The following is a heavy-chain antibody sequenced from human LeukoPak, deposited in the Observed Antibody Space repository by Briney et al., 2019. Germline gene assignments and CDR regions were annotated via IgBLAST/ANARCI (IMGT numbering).Heavy chain of an antibody. CDR1: GGSFSGYY. V-gene: IGHV4-34*01. Sequence: SETLSLTCAVYGGSFSGYYWSWIRQPPGKGLEWIGEINHSGSTNYNPSLKSRVTISVDTSKNQFSLKLSSVTAADTAVYYCARIDWNYSRYYYYYYMDVWGKGTTVTISS. J-gene: IGHJ6*03. CDR2: INHSGST. CDR3: ARIDWNYSRYYYYYYMDV. D-gene: IGHD1-7*01.